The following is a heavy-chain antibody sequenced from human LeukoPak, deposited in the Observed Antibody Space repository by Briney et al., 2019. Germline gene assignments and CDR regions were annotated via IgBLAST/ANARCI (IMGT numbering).Heavy chain of an antibody. J-gene: IGHJ3*02. CDR1: GGSFSGCY. Sequence: PSETLSLTCAVYGGSFSGCYWSWIRQPPGKGLEWIGEINHSGSTNYNPSLKSRVTISVDTSKNQFSLKLSSVTAADTAVYYCARGHVVRGVIPCDAFDIWGQGTMVTVSS. V-gene: IGHV4-34*01. CDR2: INHSGST. D-gene: IGHD3-10*01. CDR3: ARGHVVRGVIPCDAFDI.